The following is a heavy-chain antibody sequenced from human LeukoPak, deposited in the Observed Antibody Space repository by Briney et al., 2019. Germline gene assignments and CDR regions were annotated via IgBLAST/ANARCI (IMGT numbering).Heavy chain of an antibody. CDR3: ARIDRRMTAYGDYAGWFDS. Sequence: PSETLSLTCTVSGGSISSYYWSWIRQPPGKGLEWIGYIYSRGISNYNPSLKRRVTISLDTSKNQFSLKLSSVTAADTAVYYCARIDRRMTAYGDYAGWFDSWGQGTLVTVSS. CDR2: IYSRGIS. CDR1: GGSISSYY. V-gene: IGHV4-4*09. J-gene: IGHJ5*01. D-gene: IGHD4-17*01.